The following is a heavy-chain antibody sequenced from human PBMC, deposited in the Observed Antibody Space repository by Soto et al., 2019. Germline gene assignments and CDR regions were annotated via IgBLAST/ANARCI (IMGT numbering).Heavy chain of an antibody. Sequence: EVQLVESGGGLVQPGGSLRLSCAASGFTVSSNYMSWVRQAPGKGLEWVSVIYGGGSTYYADSVKGRFTISRDNSKNTLYLQMNSLRAEDTAVYYCARARSCSGGSCYFDYWGQGTLVTVSS. CDR1: GFTVSSNY. V-gene: IGHV3-66*01. CDR2: IYGGGST. J-gene: IGHJ4*02. CDR3: ARARSCSGGSCYFDY. D-gene: IGHD2-15*01.